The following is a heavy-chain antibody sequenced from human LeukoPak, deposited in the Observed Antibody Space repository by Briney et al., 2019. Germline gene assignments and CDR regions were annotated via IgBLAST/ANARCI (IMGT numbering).Heavy chain of an antibody. D-gene: IGHD5-12*01. V-gene: IGHV1-2*02. CDR3: ARYIVATSDYFDY. CDR2: INPNSGGT. Sequence: ASVKVSCKASGYTFTGYYMHWVRQAPGQGLEWMGWINPNSGGTNYAQNFQGRVTMTRDTSISTAYMELSRLRSDDTAVYYCARYIVATSDYFDYWGQGTVVTVSS. CDR1: GYTFTGYY. J-gene: IGHJ4*02.